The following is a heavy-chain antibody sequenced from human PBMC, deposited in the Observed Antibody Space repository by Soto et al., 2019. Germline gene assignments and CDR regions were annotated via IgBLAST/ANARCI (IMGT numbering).Heavy chain of an antibody. J-gene: IGHJ1*01. V-gene: IGHV1-2*04. CDR3: ARADSYGDSLTGAEYFQH. CDR2: INPNSGGT. CDR1: GYTFTGYY. D-gene: IGHD4-17*01. Sequence: ASVKVSCKASGYTFTGYYMHWVRQAPGQGLEWMGWINPNSGGTNYAQKFQGWVTMTRDTSISTAYMELSRLRSDDTAVYYCARADSYGDSLTGAEYFQHWGQGTLVTVSS.